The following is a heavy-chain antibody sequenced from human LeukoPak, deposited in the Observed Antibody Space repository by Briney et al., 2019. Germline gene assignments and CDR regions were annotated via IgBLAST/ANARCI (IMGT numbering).Heavy chain of an antibody. CDR1: GFTFSSYG. CDR3: AKGYCTNGVCLDV. CDR2: ISYDGSNK. D-gene: IGHD2-8*01. Sequence: GGSLRLSCAASGFTFSSYGMHWVRQAPGKGLEWVAVISYDGSNKYYADSVKGRFTISRDNSKNTLYLQMNSLRAEDTAVYYCAKGYCTNGVCLDVWGKGTTVTVSS. V-gene: IGHV3-30*18. J-gene: IGHJ6*04.